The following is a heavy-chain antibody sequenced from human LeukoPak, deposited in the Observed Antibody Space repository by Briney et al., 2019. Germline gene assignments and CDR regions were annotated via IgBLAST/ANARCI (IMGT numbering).Heavy chain of an antibody. D-gene: IGHD3-22*01. CDR1: GFTFSSYS. J-gene: IGHJ6*03. Sequence: TGGSLRLSCAASGFTFSSYSMNWVRQAPGKGLEWVSYISSSSSTIYYADSVKGRFTISRDNAKNSLYLQMNSLRAEDTAVYYCAVTYDKDYYYMDVWGKGTTVTVSS. CDR3: AVTYDKDYYYMDV. V-gene: IGHV3-48*01. CDR2: ISSSSSTI.